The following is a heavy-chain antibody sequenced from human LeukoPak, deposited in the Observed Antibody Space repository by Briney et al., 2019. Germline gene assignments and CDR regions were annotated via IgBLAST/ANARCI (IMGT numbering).Heavy chain of an antibody. CDR2: IIPILGIA. D-gene: IGHD3-22*01. V-gene: IGHV1-69*04. CDR1: GYTFTSYA. CDR3: AKNSVRSGYYYGY. Sequence: GASVKVSCKASGYTFTSYAISWVRQAPGQGLEWMGRIIPILGIANYAQKFQGRVTITADKSTSTAYMELSSLRSEDTAVYYCAKNSVRSGYYYGYWGQGTLVTVSS. J-gene: IGHJ4*02.